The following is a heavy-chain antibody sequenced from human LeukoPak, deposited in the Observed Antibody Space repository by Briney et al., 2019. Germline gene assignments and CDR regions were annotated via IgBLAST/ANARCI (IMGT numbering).Heavy chain of an antibody. CDR3: AREGLRGRRYHDILTGPDWFDP. CDR2: ISSSSSYI. J-gene: IGHJ5*02. V-gene: IGHV3-21*01. CDR1: GFTFSTYS. Sequence: PGGSLRLSCAASGFTFSTYSMNWVRQAPGKGLEWVSYISSSSSYIYYADSVKGRFTISRDNAKNSLFLQMNSLRAEDTAVYYCAREGLRGRRYHDILTGPDWFDPWGQGTLVTVSS. D-gene: IGHD3-9*01.